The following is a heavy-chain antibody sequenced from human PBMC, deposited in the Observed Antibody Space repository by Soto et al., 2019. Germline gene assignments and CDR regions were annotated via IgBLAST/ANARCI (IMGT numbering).Heavy chain of an antibody. CDR1: GGSISSGGYY. J-gene: IGHJ4*02. Sequence: SETLSLTCTVSGGSISSGGYYWSWIRQHPGKGLEWIGYIYYSGSTYYNPSLKSRVTISVDTSKNQFSLKLSSVTAADTAVYYCARVMVRGVIPDYWGQGTLVTVSS. V-gene: IGHV4-31*03. D-gene: IGHD3-10*01. CDR3: ARVMVRGVIPDY. CDR2: IYYSGST.